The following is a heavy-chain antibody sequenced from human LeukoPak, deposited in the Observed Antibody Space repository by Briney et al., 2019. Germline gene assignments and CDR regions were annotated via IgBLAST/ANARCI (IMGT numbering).Heavy chain of an antibody. V-gene: IGHV3-23*01. Sequence: GSLRLSCAASGFTFSSYATSWVRQAPGKGLEWVSSISSSGGSTNYADSVKGRFIISRDNSKNTLYLQMNSLRAEDTAVYYCAKGGRSGNYYGVDYWGQGTLVTVSS. CDR3: AKGGRSGNYYGVDY. D-gene: IGHD1-26*01. CDR2: ISSSGGST. CDR1: GFTFSSYA. J-gene: IGHJ4*02.